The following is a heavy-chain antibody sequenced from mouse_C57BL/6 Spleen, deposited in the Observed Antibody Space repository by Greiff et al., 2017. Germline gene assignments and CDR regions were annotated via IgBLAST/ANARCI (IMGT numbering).Heavy chain of an antibody. CDR1: GYSITSGYY. Sequence: DVHLVESGPGLVKPSQSLSLTCSVTGYSITSGYYWNWIRQFPGNKLEWMGYISYDGSNNYNPSLKNRISITRDTSKNQFFLKLNSVTTEDTATYYCARVSDSNYWYFDVWGTGTTVTVSS. V-gene: IGHV3-6*01. D-gene: IGHD2-5*01. J-gene: IGHJ1*03. CDR2: ISYDGSN. CDR3: ARVSDSNYWYFDV.